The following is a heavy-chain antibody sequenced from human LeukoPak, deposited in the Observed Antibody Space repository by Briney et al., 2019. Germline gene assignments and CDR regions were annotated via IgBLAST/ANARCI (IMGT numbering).Heavy chain of an antibody. CDR2: INHSGST. CDR1: GGSFSGYY. J-gene: IGHJ4*02. D-gene: IGHD2-2*01. V-gene: IGHV4-34*01. CDR3: ASLLSVPAATAVDY. Sequence: SETLSLTCAVYGGSFSGYYWSWIRQPPGKGLEWIGEINHSGSTNYNPSLKSRVTISVDTSKNQFSLKLSSVTAADTAVYYCASLLSVPAATAVDYWGQGTLVTASS.